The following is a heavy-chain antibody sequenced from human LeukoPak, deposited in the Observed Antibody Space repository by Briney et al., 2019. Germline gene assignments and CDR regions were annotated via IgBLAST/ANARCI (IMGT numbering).Heavy chain of an antibody. CDR3: ARSRGNLYFQH. J-gene: IGHJ1*01. CDR2: IYPGDSDT. CDR1: GYSFNTYW. Sequence: GESLKISCHGSGYSFNTYWIAWLRQMPGKGLEWMGIIYPGDSDTRYGPSFRGQVTISADKSISTAFLQWGSLKASDTAMYYCARSRGNLYFQHWGQGTLVTVSS. V-gene: IGHV5-51*01. D-gene: IGHD6-25*01.